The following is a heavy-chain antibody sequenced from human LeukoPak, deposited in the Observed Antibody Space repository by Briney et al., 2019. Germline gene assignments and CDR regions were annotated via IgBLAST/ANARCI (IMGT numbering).Heavy chain of an antibody. J-gene: IGHJ5*02. CDR3: AKDLADSSGSRTAFDP. V-gene: IGHV3-23*01. Sequence: GGSLRLSCAASGFTFSSYAMSWVRQAPGKGLEWVSAISGSGGSTYYADSVKGRFTISRDNSKNTLYLQMNSLRAEDTAVYYCAKDLADSSGSRTAFDPWGQGTLVTVSS. D-gene: IGHD3-22*01. CDR1: GFTFSSYA. CDR2: ISGSGGST.